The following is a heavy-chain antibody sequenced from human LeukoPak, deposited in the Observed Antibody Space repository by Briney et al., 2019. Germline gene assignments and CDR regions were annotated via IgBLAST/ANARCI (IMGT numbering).Heavy chain of an antibody. CDR2: IHTSGNT. CDR1: GGSISSYY. D-gene: IGHD6-19*01. Sequence: PSETLSLTCAVSGGSISSYYWSWIRQPAGKGLEWIGRIHTSGNTHYNPSLKSRVTMSVDTSKNQFSLKVTSVTAADTAVYYCARAWQWLPLDSWGQGTLVTVSS. CDR3: ARAWQWLPLDS. J-gene: IGHJ4*02. V-gene: IGHV4-4*07.